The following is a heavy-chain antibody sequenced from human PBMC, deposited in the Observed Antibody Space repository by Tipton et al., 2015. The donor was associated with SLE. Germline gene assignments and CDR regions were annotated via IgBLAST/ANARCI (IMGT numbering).Heavy chain of an antibody. CDR1: GASMNGGGHF. V-gene: IGHV4-31*03. CDR3: ACGNQHPNDAFDI. D-gene: IGHD2-21*01. J-gene: IGHJ3*02. CDR2: IYYTGST. Sequence: TLSLTCTVSGASMNGGGHFWTWLRQHPGKGLEWIGYIYYTGSTYYNPSLESRLTMSVDTSENKFSLKLSSVTAADTAIYYCACGNQHPNDAFDIWGQGTMVTVSP.